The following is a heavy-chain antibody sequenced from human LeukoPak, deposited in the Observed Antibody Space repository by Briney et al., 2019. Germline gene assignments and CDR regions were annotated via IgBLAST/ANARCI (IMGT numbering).Heavy chain of an antibody. CDR3: ARDGGFNLFEY. D-gene: IGHD3-16*01. CDR1: GFTFGNYW. CDR2: IKEDGSET. Sequence: PGGCLRLSCAPSGFTFGNYWMTWVRQAPGRGLEWVAHIKEDGSETAYVDPVRGRFTISRDNAKNSLYLQMTSLRDEDTVVYYCARDGGFNLFEYWGEGTLVSVSS. J-gene: IGHJ4*02. V-gene: IGHV3-7*01.